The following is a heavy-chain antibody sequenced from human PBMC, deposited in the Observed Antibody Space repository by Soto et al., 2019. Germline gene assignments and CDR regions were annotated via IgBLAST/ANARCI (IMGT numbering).Heavy chain of an antibody. V-gene: IGHV4-39*07. CDR2: IYYSGST. CDR1: GGSISSSSYY. CDR3: ARLAAAPSEWSYYYYMDV. Sequence: SETLSLTCTVSGGSISSSSYYWGWIRQPPGKGLEWIGKIYYSGSTYYNPSLKSRVTISVDKSKNQFSLKLSSVTAADTAVYYCARLAAAPSEWSYYYYMDVWGKGTTVTVSS. D-gene: IGHD6-13*01. J-gene: IGHJ6*03.